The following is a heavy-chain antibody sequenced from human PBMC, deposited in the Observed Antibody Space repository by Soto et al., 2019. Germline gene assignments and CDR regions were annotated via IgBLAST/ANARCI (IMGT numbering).Heavy chain of an antibody. CDR1: GGTFSSYA. J-gene: IGHJ4*02. Sequence: SVKVSCKASGGTFSSYAISWVRQAPGQGLEWMGGIIPIFGTANYAQKFQGRVTITADEPTGTAYMELSSLRSEDTAVYYCARPPLTDYYDSSGPLGYWGQGTLVTVSS. CDR2: IIPIFGTA. V-gene: IGHV1-69*13. D-gene: IGHD3-22*01. CDR3: ARPPLTDYYDSSGPLGY.